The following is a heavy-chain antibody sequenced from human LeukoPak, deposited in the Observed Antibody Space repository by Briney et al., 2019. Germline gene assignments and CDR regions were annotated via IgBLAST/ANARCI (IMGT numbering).Heavy chain of an antibody. CDR1: GFTFSSYW. D-gene: IGHD3-22*01. V-gene: IGHV3-74*01. CDR3: ARDRVYYDSSGYHDAFDI. CDR2: INSDGSST. Sequence: GGSLRLSCAASGFTFSSYWMHWVRQAPGKGLVWVSRINSDGSSTSYADSVKGRFTISRDNAKNTLYLQMNSLRAEDTAVYYCARDRVYYDSSGYHDAFDIWGQGTMVTVSS. J-gene: IGHJ3*02.